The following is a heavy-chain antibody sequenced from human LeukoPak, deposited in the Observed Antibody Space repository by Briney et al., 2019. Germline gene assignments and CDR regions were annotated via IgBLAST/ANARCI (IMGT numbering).Heavy chain of an antibody. CDR2: IYYSVRT. Sequence: SETLSLTCTVSGGSISNSSYYWGWIRQPPGKGLEWIGSIYYSVRTYYNPSLKSRVTISVDTSKNQFSLKLSSVTAADTAVYYCARVNSSSRRWFDPWGQGTLVTVSS. V-gene: IGHV4-39*07. J-gene: IGHJ5*02. CDR3: ARVNSSSRRWFDP. D-gene: IGHD6-13*01. CDR1: GGSISNSSYY.